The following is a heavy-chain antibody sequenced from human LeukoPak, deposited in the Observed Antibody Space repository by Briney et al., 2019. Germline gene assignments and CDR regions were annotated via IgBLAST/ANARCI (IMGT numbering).Heavy chain of an antibody. CDR1: GFTFSNAW. CDR2: IKSKTDGGTT. Sequence: GASLRLSCAASGFTFSNAWMSWVRQAPGKGLEWVVRIKSKTDGGTTDYAATVKCRFTISRDDSKTTLYLQMNSLKTEDTAVYYCTTDPAQYCSSTSCYTKKEDYWGQGTLVTVSS. J-gene: IGHJ4*02. V-gene: IGHV3-15*01. CDR3: TTDPAQYCSSTSCYTKKEDY. D-gene: IGHD2-2*01.